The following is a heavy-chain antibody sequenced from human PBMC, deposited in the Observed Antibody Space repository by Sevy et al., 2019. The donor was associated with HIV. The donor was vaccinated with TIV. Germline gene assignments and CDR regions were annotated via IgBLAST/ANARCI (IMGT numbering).Heavy chain of an antibody. V-gene: IGHV4-38-2*01. CDR3: ARGGYTYGKGYFDY. D-gene: IGHD5-18*01. CDR2: IYHSGST. J-gene: IGHJ4*02. Sequence: SETLSLTCGVSGYTISSGYYWGWLRQPPGKGLVWIGSIYHSGSTYSNPSLKSRVTISVDTSKNQFSLKLSSVTAADTAVYYCARGGYTYGKGYFDYWGQGTLVTVSS. CDR1: GYTISSGYY.